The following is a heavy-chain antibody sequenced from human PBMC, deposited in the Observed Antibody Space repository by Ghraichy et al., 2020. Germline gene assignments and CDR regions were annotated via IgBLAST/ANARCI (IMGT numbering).Heavy chain of an antibody. J-gene: IGHJ5*02. V-gene: IGHV3-23*01. CDR1: GFTFSSYA. CDR3: AKPQRPGLLLNWFDP. CDR2: ISGSGGST. Sequence: GGSLRLSCAASGFTFSSYAMSWARQAPGKGLEWVSAISGSGGSTYYADSVEGRFTISRDNSKNTLYLQMNSLRAEDTAVYYCAKPQRPGLLLNWFDPWGQGTLVTVSS. D-gene: IGHD3-10*01.